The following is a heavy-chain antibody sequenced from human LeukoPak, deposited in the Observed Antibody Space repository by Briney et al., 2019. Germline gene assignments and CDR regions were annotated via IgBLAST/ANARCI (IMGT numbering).Heavy chain of an antibody. J-gene: IGHJ4*02. D-gene: IGHD3-10*01. CDR2: ISWNSGSI. CDR1: GFTFDDYA. Sequence: GRSLRLSCAASGFTFDDYAMHWVRQAPGKGLEWVSGISWNSGSIGYADSVKGRFTISRDNAKNSLYLQMNSLRAEDTALYYCAKAPYGSGTFGIDYWGQGTLVTVSS. CDR3: AKAPYGSGTFGIDY. V-gene: IGHV3-9*01.